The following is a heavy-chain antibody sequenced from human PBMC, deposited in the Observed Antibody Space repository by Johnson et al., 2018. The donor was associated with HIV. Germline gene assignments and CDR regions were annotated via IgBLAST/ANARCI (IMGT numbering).Heavy chain of an antibody. J-gene: IGHJ3*02. CDR3: ARDRHSSSFDAFDI. V-gene: IGHV3-11*04. D-gene: IGHD6-6*01. CDR1: GFTFSDYY. Sequence: QVQLVESGGGLVKPGGSLRLSCAASGFTFSDYYMSWIRQAPGKGLEWVSYISSSGSTIYYADSVKGRFTISRDNAKNTLYIQMNSLRAEDTAVYYCARDRHSSSFDAFDIWGQGTMVTVSS. CDR2: ISSSGSTI.